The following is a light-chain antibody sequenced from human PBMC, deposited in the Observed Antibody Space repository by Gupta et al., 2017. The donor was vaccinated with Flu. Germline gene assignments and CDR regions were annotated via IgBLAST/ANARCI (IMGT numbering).Light chain of an antibody. CDR1: QGLVYSDGNTY. V-gene: IGKV2-30*01. CDR3: RQGAHWPWA. Sequence: DVVMTQSPLSLAVTLGQSAAMSCRSSQGLVYSDGNTYLHWFQQRPGQSPRRLIYLVTKRDSGVPDRFSGSGSGTDFTLRISRVEAEDVGVYFCRQGAHWPWAFGQGTKLEIK. J-gene: IGKJ1*01. CDR2: LVT.